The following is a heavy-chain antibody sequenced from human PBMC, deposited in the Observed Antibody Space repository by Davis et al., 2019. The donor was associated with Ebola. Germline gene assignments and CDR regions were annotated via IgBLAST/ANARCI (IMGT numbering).Heavy chain of an antibody. D-gene: IGHD4-17*01. CDR3: ARATGLDV. CDR2: ISYDGSNK. CDR1: GFTFSSYA. Sequence: PGGSLRLSCAASGFTFSSYAMHWVRQAPGKGLVWVAVISYDGSNKYYADSVKGRFTISRDNSKNTLYLQMNSLRAEDTAVYYCARATGLDVWGKGTTVTVSS. J-gene: IGHJ6*04. V-gene: IGHV3-30-3*01.